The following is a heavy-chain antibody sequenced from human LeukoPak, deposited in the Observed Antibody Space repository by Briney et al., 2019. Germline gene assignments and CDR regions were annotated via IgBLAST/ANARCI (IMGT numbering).Heavy chain of an antibody. J-gene: IGHJ4*02. D-gene: IGHD3-10*01. CDR1: GGSISSSNW. Sequence: ASETLSLTCAVSGGSISSSNWWSWVRQPPGKGLEWIGEIYHSGSTNYNPSLKSRVTISVDTSKNQFSLKLSSVTAADTAVYYCARDLGEFGSSDYWGQGTLVTVSS. CDR3: ARDLGEFGSSDY. CDR2: IYHSGST. V-gene: IGHV4-4*02.